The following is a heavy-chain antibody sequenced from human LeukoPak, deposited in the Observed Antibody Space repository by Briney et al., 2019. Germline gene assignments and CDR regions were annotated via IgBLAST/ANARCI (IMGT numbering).Heavy chain of an antibody. Sequence: PGGSLRLSCAASGFTFSSYSMNWVRQAPGKGLEWVSSISSSSSYIYYADSVKGRFTISRDNAKNSLYLQMNSLRAEDTAVYYCARRAYSSGYISVYYYYMDVWGKGTTVTVSS. J-gene: IGHJ6*03. CDR2: ISSSSSYI. D-gene: IGHD3-22*01. CDR3: ARRAYSSGYISVYYYYMDV. V-gene: IGHV3-21*01. CDR1: GFTFSSYS.